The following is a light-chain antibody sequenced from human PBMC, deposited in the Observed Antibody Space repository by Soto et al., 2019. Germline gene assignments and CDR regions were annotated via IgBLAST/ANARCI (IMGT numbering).Light chain of an antibody. J-gene: IGKJ3*01. CDR1: QSVSSNY. CDR3: QQYGSSPFT. V-gene: IGKV3-20*01. CDR2: GAS. Sequence: EIVLTQSPGTLSLSPGERVTLSCRASQSVSSNYLAWYQQKPGQAPRLLIYGASSRATGIPDRFSGSGSRTDFTLTISRLEPEDFAVYYCQQYGSSPFTFGPGTKVDIK.